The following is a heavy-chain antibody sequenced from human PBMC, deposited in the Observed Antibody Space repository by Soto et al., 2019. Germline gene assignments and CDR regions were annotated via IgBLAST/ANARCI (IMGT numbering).Heavy chain of an antibody. CDR1: GGSISSGGYY. Sequence: QVQLQESGPGLVKPSQTLSLTCTVSGGSISSGGYYWSWIRQHPGKGLEWIGYIYYSGSTYDNPSLKSGVTISVDPAKNQFSLKLSSVTAADTAVYYCARVGGVWGMIVEDFFQHWGQGTLVTVSS. V-gene: IGHV4-31*03. CDR2: IYYSGST. CDR3: ARVGGVWGMIVEDFFQH. D-gene: IGHD3-22*01. J-gene: IGHJ1*01.